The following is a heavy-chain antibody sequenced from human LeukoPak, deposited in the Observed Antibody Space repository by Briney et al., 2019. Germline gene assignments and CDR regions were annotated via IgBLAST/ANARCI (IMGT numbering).Heavy chain of an antibody. Sequence: SETLSRNCTVSGVSISGSYWSWIRQPPGKGLEWIGYLYYSGSTNYNPSLERRTTISVDPSKTPFSLKLTSVTAADTAVYYCAYGRKNSSFDYWGQGTLVTVSS. CDR1: GVSISGSY. D-gene: IGHD6-13*01. V-gene: IGHV4-59*12. J-gene: IGHJ4*02. CDR3: AYGRKNSSFDY. CDR2: LYYSGST.